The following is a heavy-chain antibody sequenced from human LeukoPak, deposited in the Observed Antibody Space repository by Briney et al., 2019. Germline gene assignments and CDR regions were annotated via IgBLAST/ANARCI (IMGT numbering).Heavy chain of an antibody. D-gene: IGHD6-19*01. CDR2: ISWNRGSI. Sequence: LSGGSLRLSCAASGFTFDDYAMHWVRQAPGKGLEWVSGISWNRGSIGYADSVKGRFTISRDNAKNSLYLQMNSLRAEDTALYYCAKDKAPSGYSSGWYDHWGQGTLVTVSS. V-gene: IGHV3-9*01. J-gene: IGHJ5*02. CDR3: AKDKAPSGYSSGWYDH. CDR1: GFTFDDYA.